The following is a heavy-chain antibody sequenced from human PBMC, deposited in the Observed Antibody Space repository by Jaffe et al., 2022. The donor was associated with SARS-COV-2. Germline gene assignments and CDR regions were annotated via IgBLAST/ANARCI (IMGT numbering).Heavy chain of an antibody. V-gene: IGHV4-39*01. J-gene: IGHJ5*02. Sequence: QLQLQESGPGLVKPSETLSLTCTVSGGSISSSSYYWGWIRQPPGKGLEWIGSIYYSGSTYYNPSLKSRVTISVDTSKNQFSLKLSSVTAADTAVYYCARQHIVVVTAIHWFDPWGQGTLVTVSS. D-gene: IGHD2-21*02. CDR1: GGSISSSSYY. CDR2: IYYSGST. CDR3: ARQHIVVVTAIHWFDP.